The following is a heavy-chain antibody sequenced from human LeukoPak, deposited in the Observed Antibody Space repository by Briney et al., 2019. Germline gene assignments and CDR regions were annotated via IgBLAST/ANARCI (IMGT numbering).Heavy chain of an antibody. D-gene: IGHD4-17*01. CDR2: IRSKAFGETA. J-gene: IGHJ5*02. CDR1: GFTFGDYA. Sequence: GGSLRLSCTVSGFTFGDYAINWVRQAPGKGLEWVGFIRSKAFGETAEYAASVKGRFTISRDDSKSIAYLQMNSLRAEDTAVNYCARDRMTTVTTLSSNWFDPWGQGTLVTVSS. CDR3: ARDRMTTVTTLSSNWFDP. V-gene: IGHV3-49*04.